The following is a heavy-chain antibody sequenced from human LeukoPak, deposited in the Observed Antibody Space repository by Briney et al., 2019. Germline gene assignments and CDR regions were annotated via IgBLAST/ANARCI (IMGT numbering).Heavy chain of an antibody. J-gene: IGHJ3*02. D-gene: IGHD7-27*01. CDR1: GYTFTSYG. CDR2: ISAYNGNT. V-gene: IGHV1-18*01. Sequence: ASVKVSCKASGYTFTSYGISWVRQAPGQGLEWMGWISAYNGNTNYAQKLQGRVTMTTDTSTSTAYMELSSLRSEDTAVYYCATGPKDLTGVAFDIWGQGTMVTVSS. CDR3: ATGPKDLTGVAFDI.